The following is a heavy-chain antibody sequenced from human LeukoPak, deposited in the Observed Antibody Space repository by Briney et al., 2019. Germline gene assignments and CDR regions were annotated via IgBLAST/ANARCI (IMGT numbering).Heavy chain of an antibody. CDR2: IYTSGST. J-gene: IGHJ5*02. D-gene: IGHD6-13*01. Sequence: PSETLSLTRTVSGGSISSGSYYWSWIRQPAGKGLEWIGRIYTSGSTNYNPSLKSRVTISVDTSKNQFSLKLNSVTAADTAVYYCARIMSWRWFDPWGQGTLVTVSS. CDR1: GGSISSGSYY. V-gene: IGHV4-61*02. CDR3: ARIMSWRWFDP.